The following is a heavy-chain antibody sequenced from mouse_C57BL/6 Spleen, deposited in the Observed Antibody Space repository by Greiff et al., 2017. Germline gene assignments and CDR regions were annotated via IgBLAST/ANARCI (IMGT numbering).Heavy chain of an antibody. J-gene: IGHJ4*01. CDR1: GFTFSDYG. CDR2: ISSGSSTI. Sequence: EVQVVESGGGLVKPGGSLKLSCAASGFTFSDYGMHWVRQAPEKGLEWVAYISSGSSTIYYADTVKGRFTISRDNAKNTLFLQMTSLRSEDTAMYYCARKADYGNHYAMDYWGQGTSVTVSS. D-gene: IGHD2-1*01. V-gene: IGHV5-17*01. CDR3: ARKADYGNHYAMDY.